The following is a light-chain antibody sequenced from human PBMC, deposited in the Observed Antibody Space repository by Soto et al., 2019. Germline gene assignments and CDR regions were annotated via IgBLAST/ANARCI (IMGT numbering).Light chain of an antibody. V-gene: IGLV2-11*01. J-gene: IGLJ1*01. CDR2: DVS. Sequence: QSALTQPPSVSGSPGQSVTISCTGTSSDVGRYNYVSWYQHHPGKAPKLMIYDVSKRPSGVPDRFSGSKSGNTASLTISGLRAEDEADYCCCSYAGTYAYGFGPGTKLTVL. CDR3: CSYAGTYAYG. CDR1: SSDVGRYNY.